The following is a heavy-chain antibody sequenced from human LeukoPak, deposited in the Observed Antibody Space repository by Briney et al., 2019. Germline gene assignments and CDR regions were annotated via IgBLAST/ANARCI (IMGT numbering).Heavy chain of an antibody. Sequence: GGSLRLSCAASGLTFSSYAMSWVRQAPGKGLEWVSAISGSGGSTYYADSVKGRFTISRDNSKNTLYLQMNSLRAEDTAVYYCAKDPDYGDYGYLQHWGQGTLVTVSS. CDR1: GLTFSSYA. J-gene: IGHJ1*01. CDR2: ISGSGGST. CDR3: AKDPDYGDYGYLQH. D-gene: IGHD4-17*01. V-gene: IGHV3-23*01.